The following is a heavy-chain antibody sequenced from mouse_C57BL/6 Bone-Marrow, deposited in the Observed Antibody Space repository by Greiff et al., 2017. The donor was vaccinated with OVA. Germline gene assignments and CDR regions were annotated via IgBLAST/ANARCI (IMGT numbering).Heavy chain of an antibody. Sequence: QVQLQQPGAELVKPGASVKMSCKASGYTFPSYWITWVQQRPGQGLEWIGDIYPGSGSTNYNEKFKSKATLTVDTSSSTAYMQLSSLTSEDSAGYSWERRYYGTRFDYWGQGTTLTVSS. V-gene: IGHV1-55*01. CDR1: GYTFPSYW. CDR3: ERRYYGTRFDY. CDR2: IYPGSGST. D-gene: IGHD2-1*01. J-gene: IGHJ2*01.